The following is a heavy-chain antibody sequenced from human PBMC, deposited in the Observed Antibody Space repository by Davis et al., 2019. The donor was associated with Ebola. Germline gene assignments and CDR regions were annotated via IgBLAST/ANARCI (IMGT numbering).Heavy chain of an antibody. Sequence: GESLKISCAASGFTFSSYGMHWVRQAPGKGLEWVAFIRYDGSNKYYADSVKGRFTISRDNSKNTLYLQMNSLRAEDTAVYYCAKDLGLSSGYYALDYWGQGTLVTVSS. CDR3: AKDLGLSSGYYALDY. J-gene: IGHJ4*02. D-gene: IGHD3-22*01. CDR2: IRYDGSNK. V-gene: IGHV3-30*02. CDR1: GFTFSSYG.